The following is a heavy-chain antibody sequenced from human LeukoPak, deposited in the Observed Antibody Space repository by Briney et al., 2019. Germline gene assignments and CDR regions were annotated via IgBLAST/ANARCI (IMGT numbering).Heavy chain of an antibody. CDR3: ARDLGQYYDTSDNWFDP. J-gene: IGHJ5*02. CDR1: GFTFSSYW. Sequence: PGGSLRLSCAASGFTFSSYWMSWVRQAPGKGLVWVSRINSGGINTSYADSVKGRFTISRDNAKNTLNLQMNSLRAEDTAVYYCARDLGQYYDTSDNWFDPWGQGTLVTVSS. V-gene: IGHV3-74*01. D-gene: IGHD3-22*01. CDR2: INSGGINT.